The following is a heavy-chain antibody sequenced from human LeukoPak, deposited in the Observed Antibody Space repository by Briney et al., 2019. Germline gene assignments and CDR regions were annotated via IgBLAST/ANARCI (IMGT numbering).Heavy chain of an antibody. V-gene: IGHV3-74*01. CDR1: GFTFSSYW. J-gene: IGHJ3*02. D-gene: IGHD2-21*01. CDR3: ARDLDTYVLLIAYDTFDI. Sequence: GGSLRLSCVASGFTFSSYWMHWVRQDPRKGLVWVSRINGDGRNINYAVSVRGRFTISRDNAKNSLYLQMNSLRVEDTAVYYCARDLDTYVLLIAYDTFDIWGQGTMVTVAS. CDR2: INGDGRNI.